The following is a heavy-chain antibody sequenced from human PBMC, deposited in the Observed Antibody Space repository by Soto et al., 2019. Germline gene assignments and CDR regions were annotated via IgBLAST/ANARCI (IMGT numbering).Heavy chain of an antibody. D-gene: IGHD6-19*01. CDR3: AKECDPGIAVAGHTTGDY. CDR2: ISGSGGST. V-gene: IGHV3-23*01. Sequence: EVQLLESGGDLVQPGGSLRLSCVASGITFGSRAMSWVRQAPGEGLEWVSTISGSGGSTYYADSVKGRFTISRDNSKNTLYLQMNSLRAEDTAVYYCAKECDPGIAVAGHTTGDYWGQGTLVTVSS. J-gene: IGHJ4*02. CDR1: GITFGSRA.